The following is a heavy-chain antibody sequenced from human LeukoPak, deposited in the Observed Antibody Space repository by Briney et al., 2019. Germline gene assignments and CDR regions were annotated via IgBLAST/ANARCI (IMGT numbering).Heavy chain of an antibody. D-gene: IGHD6-19*01. J-gene: IGHJ4*02. CDR1: GFTFSGYV. CDR3: AREGYSSGRAAAFDY. CDR2: MSRDGSNTK. V-gene: IGHV3-30*04. Sequence: PGGSLRLSCAASGFTFSGYVMHWVRQAPGKGLEWVALMSRDGSNTKNYPDSVEGRFTISRDDSMNTLYLQMNSLRVDDTAVYYCAREGYSSGRAAAFDYRGQGTLVTVSS.